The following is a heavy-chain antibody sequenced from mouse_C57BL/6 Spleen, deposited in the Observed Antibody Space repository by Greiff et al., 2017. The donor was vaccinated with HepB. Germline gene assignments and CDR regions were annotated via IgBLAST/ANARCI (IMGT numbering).Heavy chain of an antibody. V-gene: IGHV3-8*01. CDR2: ISYSGST. CDR3: ARRAYYSNYSYWYFDV. Sequence: DVQLQESGPGLAKPSQTLSLTCSVTGYSITSDYWNWIRKFPGNKLEYMGYISYSGSTYYNPSLKSRISITRDTSKNQYYLQLNSVTTEDTATYYCARRAYYSNYSYWYFDVWGTGTTVTVSS. J-gene: IGHJ1*03. D-gene: IGHD2-5*01. CDR1: GYSITSDY.